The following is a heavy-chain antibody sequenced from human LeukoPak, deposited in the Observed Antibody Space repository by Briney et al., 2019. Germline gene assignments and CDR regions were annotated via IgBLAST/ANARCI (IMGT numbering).Heavy chain of an antibody. D-gene: IGHD1-26*01. CDR2: IYPGDSDT. CDR3: ARLIVGIPGPLDY. Sequence: GESLKISCKGSGYSFTTCWIGWVRQMPGKGLEWMGIIYPGDSDTTYSPSFQGQVTISADKSISTAYLQWSSLKASNTAMYYCARLIVGIPGPLDYWGQGTLVTVSS. J-gene: IGHJ4*02. CDR1: GYSFTTCW. V-gene: IGHV5-51*01.